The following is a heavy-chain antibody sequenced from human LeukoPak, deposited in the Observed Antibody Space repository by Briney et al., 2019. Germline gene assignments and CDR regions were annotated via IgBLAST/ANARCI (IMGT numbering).Heavy chain of an antibody. V-gene: IGHV6-1*01. Sequence: SQTLPLICAISGDSVSSDSAAWNWIRQSPSRGLEWLGRTYYRSQWFIDYAVSVKTRITIKSDTSRNQFSLELNSVTPEDTGVYYCARGSGYYDTGSFSFVDNWGREPLVTVSS. CDR3: ARGSGYYDTGSFSFVDN. CDR1: GDSVSSDSAA. D-gene: IGHD3-22*01. CDR2: TYYRSQWFI. J-gene: IGHJ4*02.